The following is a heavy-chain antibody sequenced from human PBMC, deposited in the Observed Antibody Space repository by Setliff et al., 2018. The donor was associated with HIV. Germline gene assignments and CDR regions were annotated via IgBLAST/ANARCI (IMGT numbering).Heavy chain of an antibody. CDR1: GESFSNEA. D-gene: IGHD4-17*01. CDR2: IIPIVGTA. J-gene: IGHJ5*02. V-gene: IGHV1-69*13. Sequence: ASVKVSCKASGESFSNEAIGWVRQAPGQGLEWMGGIIPIVGTANYAQKFQGRVTITADESTSTAYMELANLRSEDTAVYYCARALPTVVPSWSDPWGQGTLVTVS. CDR3: ARALPTVVPSWSDP.